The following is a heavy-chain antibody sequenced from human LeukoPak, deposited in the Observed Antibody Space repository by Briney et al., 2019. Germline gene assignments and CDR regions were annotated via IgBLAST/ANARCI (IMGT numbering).Heavy chain of an antibody. CDR2: IYYSGST. V-gene: IGHV4-59*01. J-gene: IGHJ4*02. D-gene: IGHD2-15*01. CDR1: GGSISSYY. Sequence: SETLSLTCTVSGGSISSYYWNWIRQPPGKGLEWIGYIYYSGSTNYNPSLKSRVTISVDTSKNQFSLKLSSVTAADTAVYYCARDSGYCSGGSCYGDFDYWGQGTLVTVSS. CDR3: ARDSGYCSGGSCYGDFDY.